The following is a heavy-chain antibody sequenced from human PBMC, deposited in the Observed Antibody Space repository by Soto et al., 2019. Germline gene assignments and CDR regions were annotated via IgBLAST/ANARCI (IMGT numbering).Heavy chain of an antibody. J-gene: IGHJ4*02. Sequence: PGESLKISCKGSGYSFTSYWIGWVRQMPGKGLEWMGIIYPGDSDTRYSPSFQGQVTISADKSISTAYLQWSSLKASDTAMYYCARLPGYCSGGSCPIYFHYWGQGTLVTVSS. V-gene: IGHV5-51*01. CDR2: IYPGDSDT. CDR1: GYSFTSYW. D-gene: IGHD2-15*01. CDR3: ARLPGYCSGGSCPIYFHY.